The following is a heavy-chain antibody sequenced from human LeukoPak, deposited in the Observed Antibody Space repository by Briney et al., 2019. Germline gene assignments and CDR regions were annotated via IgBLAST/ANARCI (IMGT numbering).Heavy chain of an antibody. CDR1: GFTVSSNY. CDR3: ARGQVYSSSPLDH. J-gene: IGHJ5*02. CDR2: IYTGDST. V-gene: IGHV3-66*01. Sequence: GGSLRLSCAASGFTVSSNYMSWVRQAPGKGLEWVSVIYTGDSTYYVDSVKGRFTISRDNSKNTLHLQMNSLTAGDTAVYYCARGQVYSSSPLDHWGQGTLVTVSS. D-gene: IGHD6-6*01.